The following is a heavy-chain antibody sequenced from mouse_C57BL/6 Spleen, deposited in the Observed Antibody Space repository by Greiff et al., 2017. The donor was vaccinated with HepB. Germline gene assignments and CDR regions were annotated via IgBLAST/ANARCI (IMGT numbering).Heavy chain of an antibody. CDR3: ARDAPYYGSFDY. CDR1: GFTFSDFY. J-gene: IGHJ2*01. CDR2: SRNKANDYTT. V-gene: IGHV7-1*01. Sequence: DVHLVESGGGLVQSGRSLRLSCATSGFTFSDFYMEWVRQAPGKGLEWIAASRNKANDYTTEYSASVKGRFIVSRDTSQSILYLQMNALRAEDTAIYYCARDAPYYGSFDYWGQGTTLTVSS. D-gene: IGHD1-1*01.